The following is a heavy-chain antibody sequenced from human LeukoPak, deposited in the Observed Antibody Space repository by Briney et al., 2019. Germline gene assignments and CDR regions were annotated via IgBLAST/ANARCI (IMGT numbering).Heavy chain of an antibody. CDR3: ARSRGDVDC. CDR1: GFTFSDYA. CDR2: ISGDGAST. J-gene: IGHJ4*02. V-gene: IGHV3-23*01. D-gene: IGHD3-16*01. Sequence: GGSLRLSCAASGFTFSDYAMSWVRQAPGKGLEWVSSISGDGASTYFGDSVKGRFTISSDNSRNTLYLQMNSRRAEGTAVYYCARSRGDVDCWGQGTLVTVSS.